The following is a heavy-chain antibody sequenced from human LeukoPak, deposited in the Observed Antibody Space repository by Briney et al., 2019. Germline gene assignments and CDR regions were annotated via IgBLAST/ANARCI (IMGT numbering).Heavy chain of an antibody. J-gene: IGHJ5*02. V-gene: IGHV3-74*01. Sequence: PGGSLRLSCAASGFTFSSYWMHWVRQAPGKGLVWVSRINSDGSSTSYADSVKGRFTISRDNAKNTLYLQMNSLRAEDTAVYYCARGGYTVTTHVGNWFDPWGQGTQVTVSS. CDR2: INSDGSST. CDR3: ARGGYTVTTHVGNWFDP. D-gene: IGHD4-17*01. CDR1: GFTFSSYW.